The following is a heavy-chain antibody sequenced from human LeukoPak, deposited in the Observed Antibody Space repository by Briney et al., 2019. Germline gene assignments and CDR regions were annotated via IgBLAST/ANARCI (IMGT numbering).Heavy chain of an antibody. Sequence: SETLSLTCTVSGGSISSSSYYWGWIRQSPGKGLEWIGNIYYSGSTSYNPSLKSRVTIYIDTSKNQFSLKLSSVTAADTAVYFCARRDGRVVPPRSFDYWGQGTLVTVSS. D-gene: IGHD2-15*01. CDR2: IYYSGST. CDR1: GGSISSSSYY. V-gene: IGHV4-39*01. J-gene: IGHJ4*02. CDR3: ARRDGRVVPPRSFDY.